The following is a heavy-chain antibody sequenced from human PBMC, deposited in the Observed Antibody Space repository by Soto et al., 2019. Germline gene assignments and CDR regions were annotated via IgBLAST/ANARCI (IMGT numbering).Heavy chain of an antibody. D-gene: IGHD2-21*02. Sequence: PXETLSLTCTVSGCSIRSNNYYWGWIRQPPGKGLEWIGSIYYSGSIYYEPSLKSRVTISVDTSNNQFSLKLSSVAAADTAVYYCARGPVVTPFVDYWGQGTLVTVSS. J-gene: IGHJ4*02. V-gene: IGHV4-39*01. CDR1: GCSIRSNNYY. CDR3: ARGPVVTPFVDY. CDR2: IYYSGSI.